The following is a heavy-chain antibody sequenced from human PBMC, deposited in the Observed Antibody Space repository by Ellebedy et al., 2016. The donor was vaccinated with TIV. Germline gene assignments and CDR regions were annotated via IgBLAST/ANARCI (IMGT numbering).Heavy chain of an antibody. CDR2: ISYHGGTQ. V-gene: IGHV3-30-3*01. D-gene: IGHD1-1*01. Sequence: GESLKISCAASGFTFRSYAMHWVRQAPGKGLEWVAIISYHGGTQYYADSVKGRFTISRDNSKDTLFLQMNGLRAEDTAVYFCTSDEKLTPVDYWGQGTLVTVSS. CDR1: GFTFRSYA. CDR3: TSDEKLTPVDY. J-gene: IGHJ4*02.